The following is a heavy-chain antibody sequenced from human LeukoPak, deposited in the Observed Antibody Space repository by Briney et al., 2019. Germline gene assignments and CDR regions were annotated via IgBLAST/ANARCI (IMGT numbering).Heavy chain of an antibody. Sequence: GGSLRLSCAASGFTFSNYWMHWVRQAPGKGLVWVSHINSDGRSTTYADSVKGRFTISKDNAKNTLYLQMNSLRDEDTAVYYCARDDVVAGSGAFDTWGQGTMVTVSS. CDR2: INSDGRST. J-gene: IGHJ3*02. CDR3: ARDDVVAGSGAFDT. V-gene: IGHV3-74*01. CDR1: GFTFSNYW. D-gene: IGHD6-19*01.